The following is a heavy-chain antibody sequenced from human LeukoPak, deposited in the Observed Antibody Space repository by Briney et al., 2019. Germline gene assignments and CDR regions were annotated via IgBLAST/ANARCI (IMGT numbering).Heavy chain of an antibody. CDR3: ARDRGRIAATSFFDY. CDR1: GGSISSYY. CDR2: IYYSGST. J-gene: IGHJ4*02. D-gene: IGHD6-6*01. V-gene: IGHV4-59*12. Sequence: SETLSLTCTVSGGSISSYYWSWIRQPPGKGLEWIGYIYYSGSTNYNPSLKSRVTISVDTSKNQLSLKLSSVTAADTAVYYCARDRGRIAATSFFDYWGQGTLVTVSS.